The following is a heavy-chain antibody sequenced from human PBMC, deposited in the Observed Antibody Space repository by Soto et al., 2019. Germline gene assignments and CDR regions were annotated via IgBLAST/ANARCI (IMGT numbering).Heavy chain of an antibody. J-gene: IGHJ4*02. CDR2: ISSSSRTI. CDR1: GFTLSSYT. V-gene: IGHV3-48*02. D-gene: IGHD1-26*01. CDR3: ARVPTRALDY. Sequence: EVQLVDSGGGLVQPGGSLRLSCAASGFTLSSYTMNWVRQAPGKGLEWISYISSSSRTIYYADSVKGRFTISRDNAQNSLYLQMTSLRDEDTAVCYCARVPTRALDYWGQGTLVTVSS.